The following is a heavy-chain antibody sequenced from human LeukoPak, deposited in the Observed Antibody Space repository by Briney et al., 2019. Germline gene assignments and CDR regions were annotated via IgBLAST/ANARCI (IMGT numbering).Heavy chain of an antibody. J-gene: IGHJ4*02. D-gene: IGHD3-22*01. CDR2: VSTNDGNT. Sequence: GASVKVSCKASGYTFTNYHIAWVRQARGQRLEWMGWVSTNDGNTVYAQRLQGRVTMTTDTSTSVAYMELRSLTSDDTAVYYCTRAPPGMTMMTDYWGQGTLVTVSS. CDR1: GYTFTNYH. CDR3: TRAPPGMTMMTDY. V-gene: IGHV1-18*01.